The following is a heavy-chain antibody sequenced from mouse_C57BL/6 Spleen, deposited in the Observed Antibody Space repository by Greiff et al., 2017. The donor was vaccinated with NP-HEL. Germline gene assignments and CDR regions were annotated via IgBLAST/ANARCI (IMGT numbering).Heavy chain of an antibody. D-gene: IGHD2-2*01. CDR2: FDPENGDT. CDR1: GFNIKDDY. J-gene: IGHJ3*01. CDR3: TLSTMVTTGFAY. Sequence: VQLQQSGAELVRPGASVKLSCTASGFNIKDDYMHWVKQRPEQGLEWIGWFDPENGDTEYAPKFQGKATITADTSSNTAYLQLSSLTSEDTAVYYCTLSTMVTTGFAYWGQGTLVTVSA. V-gene: IGHV14-4*01.